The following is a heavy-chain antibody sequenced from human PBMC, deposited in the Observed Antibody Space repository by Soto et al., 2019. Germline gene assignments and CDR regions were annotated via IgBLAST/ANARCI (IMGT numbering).Heavy chain of an antibody. J-gene: IGHJ4*02. CDR1: GGSISSGDYY. Sequence: PSETLSLTCTVSGGSISSGDYYWSWIRQPPGKGLEWIGYIYYSGSTYYNPSLKSRVTISVDTSKNQFSLKLSSVTAADTAVYFCARASSSGYYLPHYYFDYWGQGTLVTVSS. CDR2: IYYSGST. CDR3: ARASSSGYYLPHYYFDY. V-gene: IGHV4-30-4*01. D-gene: IGHD3-22*01.